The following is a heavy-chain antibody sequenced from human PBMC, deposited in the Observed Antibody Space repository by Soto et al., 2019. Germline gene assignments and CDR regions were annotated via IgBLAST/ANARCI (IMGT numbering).Heavy chain of an antibody. Sequence: QVQLVQSGAEVKQPGSSVKVSCRASGGTFSNYAISWVRQAPGQGLEWMGGIIPLFGTANYVQKFQGRVTITADKSTSTDYMELNSLRSEDTAVYYCARGSTTNWYFDLWGRGTLVTVSS. V-gene: IGHV1-69*06. CDR1: GGTFSNYA. D-gene: IGHD1-1*01. CDR3: ARGSTTNWYFDL. CDR2: IIPLFGTA. J-gene: IGHJ2*01.